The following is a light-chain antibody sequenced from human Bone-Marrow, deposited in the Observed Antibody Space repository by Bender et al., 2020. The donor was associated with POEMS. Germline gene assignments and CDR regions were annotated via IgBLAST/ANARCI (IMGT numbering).Light chain of an antibody. V-gene: IGLV1-44*01. CDR2: SSH. CDR1: SSNIGAHA. CDR3: EEWGDSLSGWV. Sequence: QPVLTQPPSASGTPGQRVTISCSGGSSNIGAHAVNWYQHLPGTAPKLLIYSSHRRPSKDPDRFSGARSGTSATQTISGLQSGDEAGYYGEEWGDSLSGWVFGGGTKLTVL. J-gene: IGLJ3*02.